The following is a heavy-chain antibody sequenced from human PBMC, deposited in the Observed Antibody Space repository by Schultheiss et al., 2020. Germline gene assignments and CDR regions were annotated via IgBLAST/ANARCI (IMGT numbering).Heavy chain of an antibody. D-gene: IGHD2-15*01. CDR1: GFTFSSYS. J-gene: IGHJ2*01. CDR3: ARAPYCSGGSCYGYWYFDL. V-gene: IGHV3-48*01. CDR2: ISSSSSTI. Sequence: GGSLKLSCAASGFTFSSYSMNWVRQAPGKGLEWVSYISSSSSTIYYADSVKGRFTISRDNAKNSLYLQMNSLRAEDTAVYYCARAPYCSGGSCYGYWYFDLWGRGTLVTVSS.